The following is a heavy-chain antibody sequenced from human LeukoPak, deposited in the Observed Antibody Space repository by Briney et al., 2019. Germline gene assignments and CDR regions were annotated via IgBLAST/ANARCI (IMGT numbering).Heavy chain of an antibody. Sequence: PSETLSLTCTVSGGSISSYYWSWIRQPPGKGLEWIGYIYYSGSTNYNPSLKSRVTISVDTSKNQFSLKLGSVTAADTAVYYCARGDWNYVLDYWGQGTLVTVSS. CDR3: ARGDWNYVLDY. J-gene: IGHJ4*02. CDR2: IYYSGST. CDR1: GGSISSYY. D-gene: IGHD1-7*01. V-gene: IGHV4-59*01.